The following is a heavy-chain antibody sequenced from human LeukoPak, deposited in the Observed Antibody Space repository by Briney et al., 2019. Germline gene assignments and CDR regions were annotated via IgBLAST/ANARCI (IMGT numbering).Heavy chain of an antibody. D-gene: IGHD6-13*01. V-gene: IGHV4-39*07. CDR1: GGSISSSSYY. CDR2: NNHSGST. CDR3: ARRKSIAAAGRWNWFDP. Sequence: KPSETPALTWTVSGGSISSSSYYWGWIPPPPGKGLEWVGGNNHSGSTNYNPSLKSRVTISVDTSKNQFSLKLSSVTAADTAVYYCARRKSIAAAGRWNWFDPWGQGTLVTVSS. J-gene: IGHJ5*02.